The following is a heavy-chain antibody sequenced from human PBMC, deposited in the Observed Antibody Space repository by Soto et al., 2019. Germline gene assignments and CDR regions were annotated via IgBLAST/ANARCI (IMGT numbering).Heavy chain of an antibody. D-gene: IGHD6-19*01. CDR2: MSGSGGST. Sequence: EVQLLESGGGLVQPGGSLRLSCAASGFTFSSYAMRWVRQAPGKGLEWVSAMSGSGGSTYYADSVKGRFTISRDNSKNTLYLQMNSLRAEETALYYCAKRAHGLDFDYCGQGTLVTVSS. CDR1: GFTFSSYA. J-gene: IGHJ4*02. V-gene: IGHV3-23*01. CDR3: AKRAHGLDFDY.